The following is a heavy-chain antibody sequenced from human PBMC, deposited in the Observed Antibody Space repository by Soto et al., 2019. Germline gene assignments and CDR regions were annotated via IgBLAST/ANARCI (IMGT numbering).Heavy chain of an antibody. CDR3: ARERMVLRFLEWLSHYYYYGMDV. CDR2: INPSGGST. V-gene: IGHV1-46*01. J-gene: IGHJ6*02. Sequence: ASVKVSCKASGYTFSSYYMHWVRQAPGQGLEWMGIINPSGGSTYAQKFQGRVTMTRDTSTSTVYMELSSLRSEDTAVYYCARERMVLRFLEWLSHYYYYGMDVWG. D-gene: IGHD3-3*01. CDR1: GYTFSSYY.